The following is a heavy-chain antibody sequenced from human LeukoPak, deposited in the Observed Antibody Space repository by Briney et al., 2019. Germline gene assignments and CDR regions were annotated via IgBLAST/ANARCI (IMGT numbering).Heavy chain of an antibody. CDR3: AKGDVGATTFDY. D-gene: IGHD1-26*01. Sequence: GGSLRLSCAASGFTFSSYEMHWVRQAPGKGLEWVSYISSSGSTIYYADSVKGRFTISRDNAKNSLYLQMNSLRAEDTAVYYCAKGDVGATTFDYWGQGTLVTVSS. CDR2: ISSSGSTI. CDR1: GFTFSSYE. J-gene: IGHJ4*02. V-gene: IGHV3-48*03.